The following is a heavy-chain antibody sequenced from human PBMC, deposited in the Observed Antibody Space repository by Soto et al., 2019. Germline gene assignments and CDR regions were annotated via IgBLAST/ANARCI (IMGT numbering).Heavy chain of an antibody. V-gene: IGHV4-31*03. D-gene: IGHD4-17*01. J-gene: IGHJ4*02. Sequence: TLSLTCTVSGGSISSGGYYWSWIRQHPGKGLEWIGYIYYSGSTYYNPSLKSRVTISVDTSKNQFSLKLSSVTAADTAVYYCARDYGGKDYFDYWGQGTLVTVSS. CDR1: GGSISSGGYY. CDR2: IYYSGST. CDR3: ARDYGGKDYFDY.